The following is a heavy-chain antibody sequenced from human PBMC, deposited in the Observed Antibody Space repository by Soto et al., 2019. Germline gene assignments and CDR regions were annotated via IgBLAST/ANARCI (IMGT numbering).Heavy chain of an antibody. D-gene: IGHD6-13*01. CDR1: GDSVSSHY. Sequence: QIQLQESGPGLVKPSQNLSLTCTVSGDSVSSHYWSWIRQPASKGLEWLGRLYNDESTNYNTSLKSRVTMSMDTSQNQFSLKLTSVTAADSAVYFCARQHLAHSYFDFWGHGILVTVSS. V-gene: IGHV4-4*07. CDR3: ARQHLAHSYFDF. CDR2: LYNDEST. J-gene: IGHJ4*01.